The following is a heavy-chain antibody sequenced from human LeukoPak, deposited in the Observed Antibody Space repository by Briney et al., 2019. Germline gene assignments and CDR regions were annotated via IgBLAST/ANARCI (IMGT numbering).Heavy chain of an antibody. V-gene: IGHV3-23*01. CDR1: GFTFSSYA. D-gene: IGHD3-22*01. CDR2: ISGSGGST. CDR3: AKARGTYYYDSSGYYYAEYFQH. J-gene: IGHJ1*01. Sequence: GGSLRLSRAASGFTFSSYAMSWVRQAPGKGLEWVSAISGSGGSTYYADSVKGRFTISRDNSKNTLYLQMNSLRAEDTAVYYCAKARGTYYYDSSGYYYAEYFQHWGQGTLVTVSS.